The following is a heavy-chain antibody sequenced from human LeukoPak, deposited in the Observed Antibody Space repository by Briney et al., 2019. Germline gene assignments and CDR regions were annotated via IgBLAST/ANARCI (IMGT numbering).Heavy chain of an antibody. CDR1: GFSFSGYW. CDR3: ARDRHCANGVCHSPPGMDV. CDR2: IKQDGSVK. D-gene: IGHD2-8*01. V-gene: IGHV3-7*01. J-gene: IGHJ6*02. Sequence: GGSLRLSCAASGFSFSGYWMSWVRQTPGKGLEWVANIKQDGSVKNSVDSMKGRFTISRDNSKNTMYLQINSLRAEDTAVYYCARDRHCANGVCHSPPGMDVWGQGTTVTVSS.